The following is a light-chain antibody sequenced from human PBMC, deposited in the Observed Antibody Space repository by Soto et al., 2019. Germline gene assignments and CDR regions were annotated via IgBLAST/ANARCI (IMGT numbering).Light chain of an antibody. Sequence: EIVLTQSPGSLSFSPGERATLSCRASQSGDNTFFAWYQKKPGQAPRLLMYGVSKRATGIPDRFSGSGSGTDFTLTISRLEPEDFAVYYCQQYMSSVTFGQGTRVEIK. J-gene: IGKJ1*01. CDR3: QQYMSSVT. CDR2: GVS. V-gene: IGKV3-20*01. CDR1: QSGDNTF.